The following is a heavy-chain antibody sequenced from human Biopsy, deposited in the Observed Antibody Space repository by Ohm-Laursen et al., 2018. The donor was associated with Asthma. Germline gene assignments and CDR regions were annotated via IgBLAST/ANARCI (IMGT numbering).Heavy chain of an antibody. Sequence: VSSVKVSCKASGYTFSSFGISWVRQAPGQGLDWMGWISVYNGDTDYAQKFQGRVTMTRDTSISTAYMELSSLRSEDTAVYYCARGMVSGFCSDGSCYHLDDWGQGTLVTVSS. CDR3: ARGMVSGFCSDGSCYHLDD. CDR1: GYTFSSFG. V-gene: IGHV1-18*01. D-gene: IGHD2-15*01. J-gene: IGHJ4*02. CDR2: ISVYNGDT.